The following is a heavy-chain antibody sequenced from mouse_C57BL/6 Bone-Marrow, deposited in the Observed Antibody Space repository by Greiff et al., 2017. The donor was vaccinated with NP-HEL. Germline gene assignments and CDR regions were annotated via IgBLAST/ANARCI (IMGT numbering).Heavy chain of an antibody. D-gene: IGHD1-1*01. V-gene: IGHV2-3*01. J-gene: IGHJ4*01. CDR2: LWGDGST. Sequence: VQLQESGPGLVAPSQSLSITCTVSGFSLTSYGVSWVRQPPGKGLEWLGVLWGDGSTNYHSALISRLSISKDNSKSQVFLKLNSLQTDDTATYYCAKPETTVVGDYYAMDYWGQGTSVTVSS. CDR3: AKPETTVVGDYYAMDY. CDR1: GFSLTSYG.